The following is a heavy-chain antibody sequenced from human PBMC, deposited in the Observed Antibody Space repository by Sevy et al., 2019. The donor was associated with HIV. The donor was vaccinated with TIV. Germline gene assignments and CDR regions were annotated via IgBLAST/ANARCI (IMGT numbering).Heavy chain of an antibody. CDR2: ISYDGSNK. CDR1: GFTFSSYG. V-gene: IGHV3-30*18. D-gene: IGHD3-22*01. J-gene: IGHJ4*02. CDR3: AKPDRYYDSSGYCDY. Sequence: GGSLRLSCAASGFTFSSYGMHWVRQAPGKGLEWVAVISYDGSNKYYADSVKGRFTISRDNSKNTLYLQMNSLRAEDTAVYYWAKPDRYYDSSGYCDYWGQGTLVTVSS.